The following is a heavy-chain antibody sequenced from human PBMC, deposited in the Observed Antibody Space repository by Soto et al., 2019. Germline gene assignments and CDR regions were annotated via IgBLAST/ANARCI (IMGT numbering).Heavy chain of an antibody. CDR3: VKEGYYYDSSGYYYGWFDP. D-gene: IGHD3-22*01. Sequence: GALRLSCSASGFTFSNYAMHWVRQAPGKGLEYVSAIVRNGGSTYYADSVKGRFTISRDNSKNTLYLQMSSLRAEDTAVYYCVKEGYYYDSSGYYYGWFDPWGQGTLVTVSS. V-gene: IGHV3-64D*06. J-gene: IGHJ5*02. CDR2: IVRNGGST. CDR1: GFTFSNYA.